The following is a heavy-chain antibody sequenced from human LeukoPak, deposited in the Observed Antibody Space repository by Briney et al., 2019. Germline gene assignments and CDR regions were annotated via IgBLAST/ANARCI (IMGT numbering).Heavy chain of an antibody. D-gene: IGHD3-3*01. CDR2: IRSKANSYAT. J-gene: IGHJ6*02. V-gene: IGHV3-73*01. Sequence: PGGSLRLSCAASGFTFSGSAMHWVRQASGKGLEWVGRIRSKANSYATAYAASVKGRFTISRDDSKNTAYLQMNSLKTEDTAVYYCTRQGLYYDFWSGYLGAGDYYYYGMDVWGQGTTVTVSS. CDR1: GFTFSGSA. CDR3: TRQGLYYDFWSGYLGAGDYYYYGMDV.